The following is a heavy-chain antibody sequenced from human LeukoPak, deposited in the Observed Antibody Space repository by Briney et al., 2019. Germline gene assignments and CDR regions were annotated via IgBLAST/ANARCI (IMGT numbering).Heavy chain of an antibody. Sequence: SETLSLTCTVSGGSISSSSYYWGWIRQPPGKGLEWIGSIYYSGSTYYNPSLKSRVTISVDTSKNQFSLKLSSVTAADTAVYYCARAIHYYGSGSYYHLDYWGQGTLVTVSS. J-gene: IGHJ4*02. V-gene: IGHV4-39*07. CDR3: ARAIHYYGSGSYYHLDY. CDR1: GGSISSSSYY. CDR2: IYYSGST. D-gene: IGHD3-10*01.